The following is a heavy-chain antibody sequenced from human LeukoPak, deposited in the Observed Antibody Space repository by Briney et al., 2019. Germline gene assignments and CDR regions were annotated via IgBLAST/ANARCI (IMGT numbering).Heavy chain of an antibody. Sequence: PGGSLRLSCVVSAFTFDSYSMNWLRQAPGKGLQGISNISNSGSPIYYADSVKGRFTISRDKDRSSLYLQMNSLAADDTAVYYCARGLALGLTVTPKAFDYWGQGTLVTVSS. CDR1: AFTFDSYS. J-gene: IGHJ4*02. V-gene: IGHV3-48*01. D-gene: IGHD4-11*01. CDR2: ISNSGSPI. CDR3: ARGLALGLTVTPKAFDY.